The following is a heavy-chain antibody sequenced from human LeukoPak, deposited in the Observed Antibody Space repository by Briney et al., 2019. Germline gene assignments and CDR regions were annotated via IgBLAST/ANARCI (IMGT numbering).Heavy chain of an antibody. D-gene: IGHD6-19*01. CDR3: ARIGSSSGWYPFSDY. CDR2: ISAYNGNT. V-gene: IGHV1-18*04. J-gene: IGHJ4*02. CDR1: GYTFTGYY. Sequence: ASVKVSCKASGYTFTGYYMHWVRQAPGQGLEWMGWISAYNGNTNYAQKLQGRVTMTTDTSTSTAYMELRSLRSDDTAVYYCARIGSSSGWYPFSDYWGQGTLVTVSS.